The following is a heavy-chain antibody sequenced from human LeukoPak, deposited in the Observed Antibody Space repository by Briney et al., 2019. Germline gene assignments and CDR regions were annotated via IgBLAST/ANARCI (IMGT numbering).Heavy chain of an antibody. D-gene: IGHD3-10*01. J-gene: IGHJ4*02. Sequence: SETLSLTCAVYGGSFSGYYWSWIRQPPGKGLEWIGEINHSGSTNYNPSLKSRVTISVDTSKNQFSLKLSSVTAADTAVYYCARGDMHYYYGSGSFLHWGQGTLATVSS. CDR3: ARGDMHYYYGSGSFLH. CDR2: INHSGST. V-gene: IGHV4-34*01. CDR1: GGSFSGYY.